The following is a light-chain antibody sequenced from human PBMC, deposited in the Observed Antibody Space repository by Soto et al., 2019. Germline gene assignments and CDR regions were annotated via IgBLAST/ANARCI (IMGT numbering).Light chain of an antibody. CDR2: GNS. CDR3: QSYDSSMSGSVV. V-gene: IGLV1-40*01. Sequence: QSVLTQPPSLSGAPGQRVTISCTGTRPNIGAAYDVHWYQQLPGKAPKLVIYGNSNRPSEVPDRFSVSESGTSASLAITGLQAEAEADECCQSYDSSMSGSVVFGGGTKLTVL. CDR1: RPNIGAAYD. J-gene: IGLJ2*01.